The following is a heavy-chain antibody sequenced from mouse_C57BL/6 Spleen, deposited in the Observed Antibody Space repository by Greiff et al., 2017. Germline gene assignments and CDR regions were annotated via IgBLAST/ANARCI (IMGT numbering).Heavy chain of an antibody. D-gene: IGHD2-4*01. CDR3: ARLSNDYGGGDWYFDV. CDR2: IYPGSGNT. J-gene: IGHJ1*03. V-gene: IGHV1-76*01. CDR1: GYTFTDYY. Sequence: VQRVESGAELVRPGASVKLSCKASGYTFTDYYINWVKQRPGQGLEWIARIYPGSGNTYYNEKFKGKATLTAEKSSSTAYMQLSSLTSEDSAVYFCARLSNDYGGGDWYFDVWGTGTTVTVSS.